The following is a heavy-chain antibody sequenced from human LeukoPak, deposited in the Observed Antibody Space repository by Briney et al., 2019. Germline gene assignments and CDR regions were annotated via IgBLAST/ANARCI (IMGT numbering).Heavy chain of an antibody. V-gene: IGHV1-58*02. D-gene: IGHD3-3*01. Sequence: GTSVKVSCKASGFTFSTSVMHWVRLTRGQRREWIGWMVVGSGSTKYAQDFQGRVTLTSDMSTNSAYMEVSSLTSEDTATYYCAAELKVGDIYFDPWGQGTLVTVSS. CDR3: AAELKVGDIYFDP. CDR2: MVVGSGST. J-gene: IGHJ5*02. CDR1: GFTFSTSV.